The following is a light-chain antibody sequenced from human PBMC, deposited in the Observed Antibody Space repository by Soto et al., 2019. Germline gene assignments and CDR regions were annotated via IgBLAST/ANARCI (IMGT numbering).Light chain of an antibody. CDR1: QRMSTY. J-gene: IGKJ1*01. CDR2: AAA. V-gene: IGKV1-39*01. Sequence: DIQMTQSPSTLSAGVGDRVTITCRASQRMSTYLYWYQQKPEKDTTLLIYAAASLQSCVPSRFSGGRSGTDFTLTINTLQPEDFATYFCQQCYSSPRTFDQRTKVEIK. CDR3: QQCYSSPRT.